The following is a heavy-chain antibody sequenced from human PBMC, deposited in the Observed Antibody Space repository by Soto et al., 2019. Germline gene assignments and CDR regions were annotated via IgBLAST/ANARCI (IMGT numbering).Heavy chain of an antibody. CDR1: GYTFTSYG. D-gene: IGHD6-13*01. Sequence: ASVKVSCKASGYTFTSYGISWVRQAPGQGLEWMGWISAYNGNTNYAQKLQGRVTITADKSTSTAYMELSSLRSEDTAVYYCARDRGRIAAAGTHGYWGQGTLVTVSS. CDR2: ISAYNGNT. CDR3: ARDRGRIAAAGTHGY. V-gene: IGHV1-18*01. J-gene: IGHJ4*02.